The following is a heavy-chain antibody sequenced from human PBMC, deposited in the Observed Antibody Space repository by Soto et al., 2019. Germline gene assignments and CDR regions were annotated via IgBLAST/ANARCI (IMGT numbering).Heavy chain of an antibody. CDR2: INPSGGST. CDR3: ARALTLERRQGFASAY. Sequence: PGGSLRLSCAASGFTFSSYAMHWVRQAPGQGLEWMGIINPSGGSTSYAQKFQGRVTMTRDTSTSTVYMELSSLRSEDTAVYYCARALTLERRQGFASAYWGQGTLVTVSS. J-gene: IGHJ4*02. V-gene: IGHV1-46*03. D-gene: IGHD1-1*01. CDR1: GFTFSSYA.